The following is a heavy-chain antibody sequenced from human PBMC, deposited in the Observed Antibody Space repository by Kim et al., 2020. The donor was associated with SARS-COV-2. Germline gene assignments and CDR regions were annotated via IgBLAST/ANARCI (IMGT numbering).Heavy chain of an antibody. D-gene: IGHD3-10*01. CDR1: GFIVSSYV. CDR2: MSASGDKT. Sequence: GGSLRLSCAASGFIVSSYVMNWVRQAPGKGLEWVSAMSASGDKTHYADSVKGRFTISRDNSKNTLYLQMNSLRAEDTAVYYCAKDHLSWGSSFDYWGQGTLVTVSS. J-gene: IGHJ4*02. V-gene: IGHV3-23*01. CDR3: AKDHLSWGSSFDY.